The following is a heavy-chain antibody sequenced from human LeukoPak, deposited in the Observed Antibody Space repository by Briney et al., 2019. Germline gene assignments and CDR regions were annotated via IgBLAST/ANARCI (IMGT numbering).Heavy chain of an antibody. V-gene: IGHV3-21*01. CDR2: ISGSSSYT. J-gene: IGHJ4*02. Sequence: GGSLRLSCAASGFTFSTYSMNWVRQAPGKGLEWVSSISGSSSYTFYADSLRGRFTIPRDNAKNSLYLQMNSLRAEDTAMYYCARGTTGGYSPSHWGQGTLVTVSS. CDR3: ARGTTGGYSPSH. D-gene: IGHD5-12*01. CDR1: GFTFSTYS.